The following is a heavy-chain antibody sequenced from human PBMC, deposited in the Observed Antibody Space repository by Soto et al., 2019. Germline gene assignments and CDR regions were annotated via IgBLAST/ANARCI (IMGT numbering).Heavy chain of an antibody. CDR1: GFTFDDYA. D-gene: IGHD2-2*01. J-gene: IGHJ6*02. Sequence: SGGSLRLSCAASGFTFDDYAMHWVRQAPGKGLEWVSGISWNSGSIGYADSVKGRFTISRDNAKNSLYLQMNSLRAEDTALYYCAKDIRDCSSTSCYLYYYYGMDVWGQGTTVTVSS. CDR2: ISWNSGSI. CDR3: AKDIRDCSSTSCYLYYYYGMDV. V-gene: IGHV3-9*01.